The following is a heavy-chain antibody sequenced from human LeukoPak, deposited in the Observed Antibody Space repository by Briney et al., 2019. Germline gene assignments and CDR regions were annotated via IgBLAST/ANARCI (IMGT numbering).Heavy chain of an antibody. Sequence: GGSLRLSCAASGFTVSSNYMSWGRQAPGKGLEWVSLINADGSTTTYADSVKGRFTISRDNARNTLSLQMNSLTIEDTAVYYCVVVVEPPDSDGFDVWGQGTMITVSS. V-gene: IGHV3-74*01. CDR2: INADGSTT. D-gene: IGHD1-14*01. CDR1: GFTVSSNY. J-gene: IGHJ3*01. CDR3: VVVVEPPDSDGFDV.